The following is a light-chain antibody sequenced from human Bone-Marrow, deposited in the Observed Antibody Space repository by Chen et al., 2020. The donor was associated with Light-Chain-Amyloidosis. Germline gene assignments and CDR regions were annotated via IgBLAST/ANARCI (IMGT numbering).Light chain of an antibody. Sequence: QSALTQPASVSGSPVQSITISCTGTSSDVGGDNHVSWYQQHPDKAPNLMIYEVTNRPSWVPDRFSGSKSDNTASLTISGLQTEDEADYFCSSYTITNTLVFGSGTRVTVL. CDR1: SSDVGGDNH. V-gene: IGLV2-14*01. CDR3: SSYTITNTLV. J-gene: IGLJ1*01. CDR2: EVT.